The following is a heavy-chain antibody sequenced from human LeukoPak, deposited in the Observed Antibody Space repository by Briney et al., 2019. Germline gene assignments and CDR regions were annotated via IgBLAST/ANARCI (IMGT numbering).Heavy chain of an antibody. J-gene: IGHJ4*02. D-gene: IGHD2-2*01. V-gene: IGHV3-30*18. CDR2: ISYDGSNR. CDR1: GFTFSSYG. CDR3: AKENCSTTSCYLDGYSSSWVY. Sequence: GGSLRLSCAASGFTFSSYGMHWVRQAPGKGLEWVAVISYDGSNRYYADSVKGRFTISRDNSKNTLYLQMNSLRAEDTAVYYCAKENCSTTSCYLDGYSSSWVYWGQGTLVTVSS.